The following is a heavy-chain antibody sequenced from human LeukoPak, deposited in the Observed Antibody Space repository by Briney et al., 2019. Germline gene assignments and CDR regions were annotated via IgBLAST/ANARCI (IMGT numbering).Heavy chain of an antibody. J-gene: IGHJ4*02. V-gene: IGHV1-46*01. Sequence: ASVKDSCQASGYTFTSYYMHWVRQAPGQGLEWMGIINPSGGSTSYAQKFQGRVTMTRDMSTSTVYMELSSLRSEDTAVYYCARGPYYYDSSGALNYWGQGTLVTVSS. D-gene: IGHD3-22*01. CDR2: INPSGGST. CDR1: GYTFTSYY. CDR3: ARGPYYYDSSGALNY.